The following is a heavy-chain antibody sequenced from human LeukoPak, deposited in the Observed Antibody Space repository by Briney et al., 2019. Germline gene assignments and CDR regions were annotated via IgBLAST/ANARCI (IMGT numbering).Heavy chain of an antibody. D-gene: IGHD6-19*01. Sequence: SGGSLRLSCAASGFTFDDYAMHWVRQAPGKGLEWVSGISWNSGSIGYADSVKGRFTISRDNAKNSLYLQMNSLRAEDTALYYCAKDARYSSGWYDYWGQGTLVTVSS. CDR1: GFTFDDYA. J-gene: IGHJ4*02. CDR3: AKDARYSSGWYDY. V-gene: IGHV3-9*01. CDR2: ISWNSGSI.